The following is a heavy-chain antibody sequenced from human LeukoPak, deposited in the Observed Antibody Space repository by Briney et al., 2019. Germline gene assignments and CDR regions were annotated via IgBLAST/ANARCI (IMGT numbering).Heavy chain of an antibody. D-gene: IGHD6-19*01. CDR3: ARDRYSSVDY. J-gene: IGHJ4*02. Sequence: GRSLRLSCAASGFTFRSFGIHWVRQAPGKGLEWVAVISYDGSNKYYADSVKGRFTISRDNSKNTLYLQMNSLRAEDTAVYYCARDRYSSVDYWGQGTLVTVSS. CDR1: GFTFRSFG. CDR2: ISYDGSNK. V-gene: IGHV3-30*03.